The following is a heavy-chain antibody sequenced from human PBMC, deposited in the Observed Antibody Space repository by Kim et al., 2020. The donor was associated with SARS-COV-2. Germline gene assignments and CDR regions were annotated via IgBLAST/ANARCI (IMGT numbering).Heavy chain of an antibody. D-gene: IGHD3-22*01. V-gene: IGHV4-59*08. Sequence: SETLSLTCTVSGGSISSYYWSWIRQPPGKGLEWIGYIYYSGSTNYSPSLKGRVTISVDTPKNQFSLKLSSVTAADTAMYYCARHTKSSGYFNIDYWGQGT. CDR1: GGSISSYY. J-gene: IGHJ4*02. CDR3: ARHTKSSGYFNIDY. CDR2: IYYSGST.